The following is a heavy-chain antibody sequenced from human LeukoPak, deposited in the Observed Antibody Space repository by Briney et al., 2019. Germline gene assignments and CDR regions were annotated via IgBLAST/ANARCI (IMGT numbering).Heavy chain of an antibody. J-gene: IGHJ4*02. CDR1: GGSINGFY. CDR3: ARRGGKEDYFDY. D-gene: IGHD4-23*01. V-gene: IGHV4-59*08. Sequence: SETLSLTCTVSGGSINGFYWSWIRQPPGKGLEWIGYIYYSGSTNYNPSLKSRVTISVDTSKNQFSLKLSSVTAADTAVYYCARRGGKEDYFDYWGQGTLVTVSS. CDR2: IYYSGST.